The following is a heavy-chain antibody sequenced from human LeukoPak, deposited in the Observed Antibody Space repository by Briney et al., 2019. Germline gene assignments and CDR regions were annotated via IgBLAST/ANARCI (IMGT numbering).Heavy chain of an antibody. CDR2: ISGSGGST. CDR3: AKDSPRVPGIVRSDY. D-gene: IGHD6-19*01. J-gene: IGHJ4*02. Sequence: GGSLRLSYAASGFTFSSYAMSWVRQAPGKGLEWVSAISGSGGSTYYADSVKGRFSISRDNSKNTLYLQMNSLRAEDTAVYYCAKDSPRVPGIVRSDYWGQGTLVTVSS. V-gene: IGHV3-23*01. CDR1: GFTFSSYA.